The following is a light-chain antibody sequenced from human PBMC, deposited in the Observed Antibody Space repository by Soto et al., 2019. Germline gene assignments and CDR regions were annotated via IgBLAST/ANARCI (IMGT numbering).Light chain of an antibody. CDR1: SSNIGANS. CDR2: SNN. CDR3: AAWDDTLDVFYV. V-gene: IGLV1-44*01. J-gene: IGLJ1*01. Sequence: QSALTQPPSASGAPGQTVTISCSGSSSNIGANSVNWYQQVPGKAPKFLISSNNQPPSGVPDRFSGSKSGTSASLAISGLQSEDEADYYCAAWDDTLDVFYVFGSGTKVTVL.